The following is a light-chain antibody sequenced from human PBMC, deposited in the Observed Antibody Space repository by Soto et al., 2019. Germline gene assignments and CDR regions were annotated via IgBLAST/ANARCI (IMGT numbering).Light chain of an antibody. Sequence: QSALTQPASVSGSPGQSITISCTGTSSDVGGYNYVSWYQQHPGKAPKLMVYEVTNRPPGVSNRFSGSKSGNTASLTVSGLQAEDEADYYCSSYTSADSFVFGRGTKVTVL. J-gene: IGLJ3*02. CDR3: SSYTSADSFV. CDR2: EVT. V-gene: IGLV2-14*01. CDR1: SSDVGGYNY.